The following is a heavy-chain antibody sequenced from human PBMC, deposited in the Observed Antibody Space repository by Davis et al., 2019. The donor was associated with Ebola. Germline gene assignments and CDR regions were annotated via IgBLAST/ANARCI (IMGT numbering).Heavy chain of an antibody. CDR1: EFTFSDYW. Sequence: GESLKIFCAASEFTFSDYWMHWVRQAPGKGLVWVSRISGDGSITTYADSVKGRFTISRDNTKNTLYLQMYSLRAEDTAVYYCARGERTVTTPLAYWGQGALVTVSS. D-gene: IGHD4-11*01. J-gene: IGHJ4*02. V-gene: IGHV3-74*01. CDR2: ISGDGSIT. CDR3: ARGERTVTTPLAY.